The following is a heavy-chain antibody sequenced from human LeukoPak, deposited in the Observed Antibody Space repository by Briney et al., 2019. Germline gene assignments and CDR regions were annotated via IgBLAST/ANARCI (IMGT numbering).Heavy chain of an antibody. Sequence: PGGSLRLSWAASGFTFSAFAMNWVRQAPGKGLEGVSTIRDNGDSTYYSNSVKGRFTISRDNSKDTLFLQMNSLRAEDTAVYFCARPTSGSYSHYYALDVWGQGTTVTASS. J-gene: IGHJ6*02. CDR3: ARPTSGSYSHYYALDV. CDR1: GFTFSAFA. D-gene: IGHD1-26*01. CDR2: IRDNGDST. V-gene: IGHV3-23*01.